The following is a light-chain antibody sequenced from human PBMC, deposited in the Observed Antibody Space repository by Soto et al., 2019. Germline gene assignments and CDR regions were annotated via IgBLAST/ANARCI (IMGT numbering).Light chain of an antibody. J-gene: IGLJ1*01. CDR2: DVS. V-gene: IGLV2-14*01. CDR1: SSDVGGYNY. CDR3: SSYTSSSTLLFV. Sequence: SALTQPASVSGSPGQSITISCTGTSSDVGGYNYVSWYQQHPGKAPKLMIYDVSNRPSGVSNRFPGSKSGNTASLTISGLQAEDEADYYCSSYTSSSTLLFVFGTGTKVTVL.